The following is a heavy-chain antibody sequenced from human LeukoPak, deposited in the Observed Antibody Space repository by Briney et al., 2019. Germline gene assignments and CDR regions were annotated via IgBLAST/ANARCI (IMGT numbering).Heavy chain of an antibody. V-gene: IGHV3-7*01. CDR2: IKPTGSET. Sequence: GGSLRLSCAASGFTFSNYWMMWVRQAPGQGPEFLADIKPTGSETYYVDPVKGRSTISRDNAKNLLFLQMNSLRGEDTAVYYCGRFGYEAAVDLWGRGTLVTVSS. J-gene: IGHJ4*02. CDR3: GRFGYEAAVDL. CDR1: GFTFSNYW. D-gene: IGHD6-13*01.